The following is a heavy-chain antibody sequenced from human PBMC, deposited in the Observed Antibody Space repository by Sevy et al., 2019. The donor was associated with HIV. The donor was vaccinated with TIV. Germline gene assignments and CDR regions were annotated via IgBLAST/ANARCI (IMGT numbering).Heavy chain of an antibody. CDR3: ARSSIVVLAGNIGDAYDI. V-gene: IGHV1-2*06. J-gene: IGHJ3*02. Sequence: ASVKVSCKASGYTFIGYYMHWVRQAPGQGLEWMGRINPNSAEIKFAQKFQGRVTMTRDTSISTAYLDLSNLRSDDTAVYYCARSSIVVLAGNIGDAYDIWGQGTMVTVSS. CDR2: INPNSAEI. D-gene: IGHD2-15*01. CDR1: GYTFIGYY.